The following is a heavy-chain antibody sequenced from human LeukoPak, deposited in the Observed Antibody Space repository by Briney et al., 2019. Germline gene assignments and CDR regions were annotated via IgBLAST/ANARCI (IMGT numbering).Heavy chain of an antibody. Sequence: PGGSLRLSCAASGFTFSSYAMHWVRQAPGKGLEWVAVISYDGSNKYYADSAKGRFTISRDNSKNTLYLQMNSLRAEDTAVYYCARDTRGDYYFDYWGQGTLVTVSS. J-gene: IGHJ4*02. CDR1: GFTFSSYA. D-gene: IGHD2-21*02. CDR3: ARDTRGDYYFDY. CDR2: ISYDGSNK. V-gene: IGHV3-30-3*01.